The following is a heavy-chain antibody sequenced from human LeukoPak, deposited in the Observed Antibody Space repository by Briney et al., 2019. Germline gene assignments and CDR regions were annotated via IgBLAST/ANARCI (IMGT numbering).Heavy chain of an antibody. Sequence: GSLRLSCAASGFTFSSYGMHWVRQAPGKGLEWVAVIWYDGSNKYYADSVKGRFTISRDNSKNTLYLQMNSLRAEDTAVYYCAKEKSGSYFDYWGQGTLVTVSS. D-gene: IGHD5-12*01. V-gene: IGHV3-33*06. CDR1: GFTFSSYG. CDR2: IWYDGSNK. CDR3: AKEKSGSYFDY. J-gene: IGHJ4*02.